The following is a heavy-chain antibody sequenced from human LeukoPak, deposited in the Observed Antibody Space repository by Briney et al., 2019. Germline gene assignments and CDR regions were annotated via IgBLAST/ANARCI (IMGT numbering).Heavy chain of an antibody. CDR1: GGSISSYY. D-gene: IGHD2-15*01. CDR3: ARGYSGLSPYFDY. Sequence: SETLSLTCTVSGGSISSYYWSWVRQPPGKGLEWIGYIYYSGSTNYNPSLKRRVTISVDTSNNQFSLKLSSVTAADTAVYYCARGYSGLSPYFDYWGQGTLVTVSS. V-gene: IGHV4-59*01. CDR2: IYYSGST. J-gene: IGHJ4*02.